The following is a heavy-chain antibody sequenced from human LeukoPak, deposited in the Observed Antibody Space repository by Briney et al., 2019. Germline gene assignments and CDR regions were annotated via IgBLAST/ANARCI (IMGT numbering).Heavy chain of an antibody. J-gene: IGHJ4*02. D-gene: IGHD6-19*01. CDR1: GFTFSSYA. V-gene: IGHV3-30*04. CDR3: ARMGIAVAGVFDY. Sequence: GRSLRLSCAASGFTFSSYAMHWVRQAPGKGLEWVAVISYDGSNKYYADSVKGRFTISRDNSKNTLNLQMNSLRAEDTAVYYCARMGIAVAGVFDYWGQGTLVTVSS. CDR2: ISYDGSNK.